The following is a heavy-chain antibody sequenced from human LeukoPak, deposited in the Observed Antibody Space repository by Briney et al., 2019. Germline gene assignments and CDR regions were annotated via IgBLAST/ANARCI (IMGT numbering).Heavy chain of an antibody. V-gene: IGHV3-74*01. J-gene: IGHJ5*02. D-gene: IGHD2-2*01. CDR2: INSDGSST. CDR3: ARGLVPAAGGFDP. Sequence: PGGSLRLSCAASGFTFSSYWMHWVRQAPGKGLVWVSRINSDGSSTSYADSVRGRFSISRDNSKNTLYLQMNSLRAEDTAVYYCARGLVPAAGGFDPWGQGTLVTVSS. CDR1: GFTFSSYW.